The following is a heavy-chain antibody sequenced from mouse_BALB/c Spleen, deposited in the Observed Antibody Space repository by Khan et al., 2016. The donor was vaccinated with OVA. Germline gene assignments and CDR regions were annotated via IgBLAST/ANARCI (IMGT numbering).Heavy chain of an antibody. CDR1: RFTISSYG. D-gene: IGHD2-12*01. V-gene: IGHV5-6-3*01. CDR3: ARSAI. Sequence: VQLVESGGGIVQPGRSLKRTCAVSRFTISSYGMSSVRQTPDKRLELVATIDSNGGSTDYPDSVKRRITISGDNAKNALYLQMRSLKSEDTGMYYCARSAIWGQGTTLTVSS. J-gene: IGHJ2*01. CDR2: IDSNGGST.